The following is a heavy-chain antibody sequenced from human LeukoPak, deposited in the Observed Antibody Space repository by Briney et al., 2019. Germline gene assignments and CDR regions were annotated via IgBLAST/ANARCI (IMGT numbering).Heavy chain of an antibody. CDR3: VPQDAVTTAYDAFDI. CDR2: IYYSGST. D-gene: IGHD4-17*01. CDR1: GGSISSSSYY. V-gene: IGHV4-39*07. Sequence: PSETLSLTCTVSGGSISSSSYYWGWIRQPPGKGLEWIGSIYYSGSTYYNPSLKSRVTISVDTSKNQFSLKLSSVTAADTAVYYCVPQDAVTTAYDAFDIWGQGTMVTVSS. J-gene: IGHJ3*02.